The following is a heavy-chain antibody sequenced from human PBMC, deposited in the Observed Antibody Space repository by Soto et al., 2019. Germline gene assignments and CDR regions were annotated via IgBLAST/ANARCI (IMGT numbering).Heavy chain of an antibody. V-gene: IGHV4-39*01. CDR2: IYYSGST. CDR1: GGSISSSSYY. CDR3: ARARAVAGIYFDY. J-gene: IGHJ4*02. D-gene: IGHD6-19*01. Sequence: QLQLQESGPGLVKPSETLSLTCTVSGGSISSSSYYWGWIRQPPGKGLEWIGSIYYSGSTYYNPSLKSRVTISVDTSKNQFSLKLSSVTAADTAVYYCARARAVAGIYFDYWGQGTLVTVSS.